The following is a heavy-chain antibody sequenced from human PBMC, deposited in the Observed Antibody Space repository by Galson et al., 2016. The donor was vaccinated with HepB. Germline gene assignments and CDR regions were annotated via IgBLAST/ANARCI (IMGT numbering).Heavy chain of an antibody. V-gene: IGHV4-31*03. Sequence: TLSLTCTVSSAFISSGGYYCSWIRQHPGKGLEWIGHIYFSGSTTYNASLKSRLTISVDTSKNQFSLKLNSVTAADTAVYYCARLTFYNYFDYWGQGTLVTVSS. CDR2: IYFSGST. CDR3: ARLTFYNYFDY. J-gene: IGHJ4*02. CDR1: SAFISSGGYY. D-gene: IGHD2/OR15-2a*01.